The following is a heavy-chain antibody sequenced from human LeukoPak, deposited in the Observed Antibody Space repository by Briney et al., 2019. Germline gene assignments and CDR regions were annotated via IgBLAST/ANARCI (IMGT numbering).Heavy chain of an antibody. CDR3: ARGGSGSIPYFDY. V-gene: IGHV4-30-2*01. D-gene: IGHD6-19*01. CDR1: GGSISSGGYS. CDR2: IYHSGST. J-gene: IGHJ4*02. Sequence: SQTLSLTCAVSGGSISSGGYSWSWIRQPPGKGLEWIGYIYHSGSTYYNPSLKSRVTISVDRSKNQFSLKLSSVTAADTAVYYCARGGSGSIPYFDYWGQGTLVTVS.